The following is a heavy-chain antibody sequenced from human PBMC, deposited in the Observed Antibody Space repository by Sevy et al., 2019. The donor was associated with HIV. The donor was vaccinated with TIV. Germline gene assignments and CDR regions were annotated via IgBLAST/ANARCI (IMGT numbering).Heavy chain of an antibody. Sequence: SETLSLTCTVSGGSISSGSHYWSWIRQPAGKGLEWIGRIYTSGSTNYNPSLKSRVTMSVDTSKNQFSLKLSSVTAADTAVYYCARALDSSGYYIPYFDYWGQGTLVTVSS. CDR3: ARALDSSGYYIPYFDY. CDR2: IYTSGST. CDR1: GGSISSGSHY. V-gene: IGHV4-61*02. D-gene: IGHD3-22*01. J-gene: IGHJ4*02.